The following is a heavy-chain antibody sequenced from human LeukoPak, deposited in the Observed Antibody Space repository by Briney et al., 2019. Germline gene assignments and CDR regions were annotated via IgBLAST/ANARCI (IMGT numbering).Heavy chain of an antibody. D-gene: IGHD6-19*01. CDR3: ARDYRSGWLY. J-gene: IGHJ4*02. V-gene: IGHV4-34*01. CDR2: INHSGST. CDR1: GGSFSGYY. Sequence: PSETLSLTCAVYGGSFSGYYWSWIRQPPGKGLEWIGEINHSGSTNYNPSLKSRVTISVDTSKNQFSLKLSSVTAADTAVYYCARDYRSGWLYRGQGTLVTVSS.